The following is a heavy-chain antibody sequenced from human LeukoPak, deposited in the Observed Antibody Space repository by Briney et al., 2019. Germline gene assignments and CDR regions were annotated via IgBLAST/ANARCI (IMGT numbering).Heavy chain of an antibody. CDR2: IYYNGNT. V-gene: IGHV4-61*01. CDR1: GGSISSSSYY. Sequence: NPSETLSLTCTVSGGSISSSSYYWNWIRRPPGKGLEWIGYIYYNGNTNYSPSLKSRVTMSVDTSKNLFSLKVSSVTAADTAVYYCARGRSNYYGMDVWGQGTTVTVSS. D-gene: IGHD1-26*01. J-gene: IGHJ6*02. CDR3: ARGRSNYYGMDV.